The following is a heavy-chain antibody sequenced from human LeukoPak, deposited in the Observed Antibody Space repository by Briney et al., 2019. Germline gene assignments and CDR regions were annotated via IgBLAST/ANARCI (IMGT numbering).Heavy chain of an antibody. V-gene: IGHV1-18*01. J-gene: IGHJ4*02. CDR1: GYTFSNYG. CDR2: ISVYNGQT. D-gene: IGHD5-12*01. CDR3: ARDGFFDY. Sequence: ASVKVSCKASGYTFSNYGIGWVRRAPRQGLEWMGWISVYNGQTNYAQKFQGRVTMTADTSTATAYMELRSLRSDDTAVYYCARDGFFDYWGQGTLVTVSS.